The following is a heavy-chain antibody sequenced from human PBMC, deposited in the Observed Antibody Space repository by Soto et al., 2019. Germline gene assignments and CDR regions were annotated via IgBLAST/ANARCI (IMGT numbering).Heavy chain of an antibody. CDR1: GFTDSSYY. CDR2: IYSGGST. Sequence: GSLRLSCAASGFTDSSYYMSWVRQAPGKGLEWVSVIYSGGSTYYADSVKGRFTISRDNSKNTLYLQMNSLRAEDTAVYYCARDSSTLSYYYYGMDVWGQGTTVTVSS. CDR3: ARDSSTLSYYYYGMDV. J-gene: IGHJ6*02. D-gene: IGHD1-1*01. V-gene: IGHV3-53*01.